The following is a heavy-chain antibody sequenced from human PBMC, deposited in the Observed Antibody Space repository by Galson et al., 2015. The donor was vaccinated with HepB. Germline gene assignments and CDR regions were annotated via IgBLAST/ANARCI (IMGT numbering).Heavy chain of an antibody. Sequence: SVKVSCKASGGTFSSYAISWVRQAPGQGLEWMGGIIPIFGTANYAQKFQGRVTITADESTSTAYMELSSLRSEDTAVYYCASVWLERFSSRYYYYMDVWGKGTTVTVSS. J-gene: IGHJ6*03. CDR1: GGTFSSYA. CDR3: ASVWLERFSSRYYYYMDV. CDR2: IIPIFGTA. D-gene: IGHD1-1*01. V-gene: IGHV1-69*13.